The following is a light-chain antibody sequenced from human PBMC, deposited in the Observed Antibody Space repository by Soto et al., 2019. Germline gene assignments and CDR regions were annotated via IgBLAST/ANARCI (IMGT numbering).Light chain of an antibody. CDR3: FSFTTTGTHV. CDR1: SSDIGTYDY. Sequence: QSALTQPASLSGSPGQSITISCTGTSSDIGTYDYVSWFQQQPGKAPNLMISDVNNRPSGVSIRFSGSKSGNTAYLTISGLEVEDESEYFCFSFTTTGTHVFGTGTKLTVL. CDR2: DVN. V-gene: IGLV2-14*03. J-gene: IGLJ1*01.